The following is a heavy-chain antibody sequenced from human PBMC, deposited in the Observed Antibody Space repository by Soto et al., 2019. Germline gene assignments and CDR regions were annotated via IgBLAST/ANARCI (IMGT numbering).Heavy chain of an antibody. CDR2: IGGRTSTI. CDR3: ARDPFNGWYVKLFDE. CDR1: GFTFSTSP. D-gene: IGHD6-19*01. Sequence: EVQLVESGGGLVQPGGSLRLSCAASGFTFSTSPMHWVRQAPGKGLEWVSYIGGRTSTIYYSDSVKCLFTISRDNSRNTLYLQMNSLRDDDTALYYCARDPFNGWYVKLFDEWGQGTLVTVSS. V-gene: IGHV3-48*02. J-gene: IGHJ4*02.